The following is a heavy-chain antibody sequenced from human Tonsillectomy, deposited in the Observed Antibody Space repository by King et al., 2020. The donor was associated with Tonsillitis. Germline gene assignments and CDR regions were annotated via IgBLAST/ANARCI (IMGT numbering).Heavy chain of an antibody. D-gene: IGHD2-8*01. CDR3: ARDRHQGSTKFDY. Sequence: QLQESGPGLVKPSETLSLTCTVSGDSISGYYWTWIRQPAGKGLEWMGRIYFNENTDYNHSLKSRVTMSVDTSTNQFSLKLTSVTAADTAVYYCARDRHQGSTKFDYWGPGTLVTVSS. V-gene: IGHV4-4*07. CDR1: GDSISGYY. J-gene: IGHJ4*02. CDR2: IYFNENT.